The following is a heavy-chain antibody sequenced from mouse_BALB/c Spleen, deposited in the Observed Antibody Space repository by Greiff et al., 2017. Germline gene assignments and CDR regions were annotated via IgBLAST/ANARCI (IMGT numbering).Heavy chain of an antibody. Sequence: VQLQQSGPELMKPGASVKISCKASGYSFTSYYMHWVKQSHGKSLEWIGYIDPFNGGTSYNQKFKGKATLTVDKSSSTAYMHLSSLTSEDSAVYYCARGKDYYAMDYWGQGTSVTVSS. J-gene: IGHJ4*01. CDR1: GYSFTSYY. V-gene: IGHV1S135*01. CDR3: ARGKDYYAMDY. CDR2: IDPFNGGT.